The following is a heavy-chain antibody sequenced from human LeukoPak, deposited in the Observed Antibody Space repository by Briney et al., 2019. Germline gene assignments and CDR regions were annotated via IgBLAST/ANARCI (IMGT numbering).Heavy chain of an antibody. CDR2: ISAYTGNT. V-gene: IGHV1-18*01. J-gene: IGHJ3*02. D-gene: IGHD5-24*01. CDR1: GYTFTSYG. CDR3: ARGLQETLAWLKALSAFDI. Sequence: ASVKVSCKASGYTFTSYGINWVRQAPGQGLEWMGWISAYTGNTNYAQKLQGRVTMSTDTSTSTGYMELRSLRSDDTAVYYCARGLQETLAWLKALSAFDIWGQGTMVTVSS.